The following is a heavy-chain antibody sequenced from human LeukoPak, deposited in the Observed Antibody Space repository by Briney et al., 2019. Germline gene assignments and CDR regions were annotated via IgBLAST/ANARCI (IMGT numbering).Heavy chain of an antibody. Sequence: GGSLRLSCAASGFTFSSYSMNWVRQAPGKGLEWLSYISSGGDTAHYADSVKGRFTISRDNTKNSLYLQMYGPRGEDTAVYYCAREGGIYNYWGQGTLVTVSS. V-gene: IGHV3-48*01. CDR2: ISSGGDTA. CDR1: GFTFSSYS. CDR3: AREGGIYNY. J-gene: IGHJ4*02. D-gene: IGHD1-26*01.